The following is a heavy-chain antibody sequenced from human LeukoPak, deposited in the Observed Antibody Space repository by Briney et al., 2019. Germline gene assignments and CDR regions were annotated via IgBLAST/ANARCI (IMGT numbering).Heavy chain of an antibody. CDR2: IYYSGST. CDR3: AREHYDFWRRFDP. V-gene: IGHV4-34*01. CDR1: GGSFSGYY. J-gene: IGHJ5*02. D-gene: IGHD3-3*01. Sequence: SETLSLTCAVYGGSFSGYYWSWIRQPPGKGLEWIGSIYYSGSTYYNPPLKSRVTISVDTSKNQFSLKLSSVTAADTAVYYCAREHYDFWRRFDPWGQGTLVTVSS.